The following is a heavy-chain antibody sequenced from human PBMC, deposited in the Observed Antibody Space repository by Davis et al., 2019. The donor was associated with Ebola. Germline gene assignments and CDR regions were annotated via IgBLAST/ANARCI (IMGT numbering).Heavy chain of an antibody. CDR2: IYGGGST. D-gene: IGHD6-13*01. J-gene: IGHJ4*02. CDR3: VKGGWQQYFDY. Sequence: PGGSLRLSCAASGFTFRSYAMSWVRQAPGKGLEWVSVIYGGGSTYYADSVKGRFTISRDNSKNTLYLQMNSLRAEDTAVYYCVKGGWQQYFDYWGQGNLVTVSS. V-gene: IGHV3-53*01. CDR1: GFTFRSYA.